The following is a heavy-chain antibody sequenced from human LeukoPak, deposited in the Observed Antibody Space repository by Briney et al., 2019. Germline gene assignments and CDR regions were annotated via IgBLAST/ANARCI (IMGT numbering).Heavy chain of an antibody. J-gene: IGHJ4*02. Sequence: GGSLRLSCAASGFTFSSYGMHWVRQAPGKGLEWVAFIRNDGSNKYYADSVKGRFTIARDNSKNTLYLQMNSLRAEDTAVYYCAKDRAYSYGSECDYWGQGTLVTVSS. CDR1: GFTFSSYG. CDR3: AKDRAYSYGSECDY. D-gene: IGHD5-18*01. V-gene: IGHV3-30*02. CDR2: IRNDGSNK.